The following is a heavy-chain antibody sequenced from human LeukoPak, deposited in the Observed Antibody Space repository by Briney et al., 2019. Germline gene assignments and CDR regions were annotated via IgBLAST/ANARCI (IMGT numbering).Heavy chain of an antibody. CDR3: ARAATSFTDDAFDI. CDR1: GFTFSSYS. J-gene: IGHJ3*02. Sequence: GGSQRLSCAASGFTFSSYSMNWVRQAPGKGLEWVSSISSSSSYIYYADSVKGRFTISRDNAKNSLYLQMNSLRAEDTAVYYCARAATSFTDDAFDIWGQGTMVTVSS. D-gene: IGHD5-12*01. CDR2: ISSSSSYI. V-gene: IGHV3-21*04.